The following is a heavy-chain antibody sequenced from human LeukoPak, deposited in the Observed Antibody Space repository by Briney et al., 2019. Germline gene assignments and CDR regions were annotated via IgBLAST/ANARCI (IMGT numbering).Heavy chain of an antibody. D-gene: IGHD5-18*01. CDR3: AKEDERGYSYGIFDY. V-gene: IGHV3-33*06. CDR1: GFTFSSYG. J-gene: IGHJ4*02. CDR2: IWYDGSNK. Sequence: GGSLRLSCAASGFTFSSYGMHWVRQAPGKGLEWVAVIWYDGSNKYYADSVKGRFTVSRDNSKNTLYLQMNSLRAEDTAVYYCAKEDERGYSYGIFDYWGQGTLVTVSS.